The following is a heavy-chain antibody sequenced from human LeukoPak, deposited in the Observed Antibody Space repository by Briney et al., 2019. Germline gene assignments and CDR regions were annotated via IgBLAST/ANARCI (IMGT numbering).Heavy chain of an antibody. J-gene: IGHJ3*02. CDR3: ARPTTIVGGAFDI. CDR2: IYYSGNT. D-gene: IGHD3-22*01. V-gene: IGHV4-59*08. CDR1: GASINSYY. Sequence: PSETLSLTCTVSGASINSYYWSWIRQSPGKGLEWIGYIYYSGNTSYNPSLKSRVTISMDTSKNHFSLTLSSVTAADTAVYYCARPTTIVGGAFDIWGQGTMVTVSS.